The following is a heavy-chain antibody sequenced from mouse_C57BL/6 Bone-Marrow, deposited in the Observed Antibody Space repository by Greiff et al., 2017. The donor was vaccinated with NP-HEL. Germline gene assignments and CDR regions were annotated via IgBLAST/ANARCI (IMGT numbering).Heavy chain of an antibody. CDR1: GYTFTSYW. J-gene: IGHJ3*01. Sequence: QVQLQQPGAELVKPGASVKLSCKASGYTFTSYWMQWVKQRPGQGLEWIGEIDPSDSYTNYNQKFKGKATLTVDTSSSPAYMQLSSLTSEDSAVYYCAGSSYRFAYWGQGTLVTVSA. CDR3: AGSSYRFAY. CDR2: IDPSDSYT. V-gene: IGHV1-50*01. D-gene: IGHD1-1*01.